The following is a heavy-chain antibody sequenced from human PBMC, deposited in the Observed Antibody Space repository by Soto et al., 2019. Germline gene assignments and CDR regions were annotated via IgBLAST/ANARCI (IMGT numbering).Heavy chain of an antibody. CDR2: MTYDEATE. Sequence: QVRLVESGGGVVQPGTSLRLSCAASGFTFSDYVIHWVRQAAGKGLEWVASMTYDEATEYYADSVKGRFTMSRDNSKRALSLQMNSLRPDDTAVYYCARVRLSIAVNDALDVWGQGTTVTVSS. V-gene: IGHV3-30*14. J-gene: IGHJ3*01. CDR3: ARVRLSIAVNDALDV. CDR1: GFTFSDYV. D-gene: IGHD3-3*02.